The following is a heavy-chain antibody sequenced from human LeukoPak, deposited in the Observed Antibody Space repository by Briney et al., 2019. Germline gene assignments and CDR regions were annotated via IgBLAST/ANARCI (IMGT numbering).Heavy chain of an antibody. J-gene: IGHJ4*02. V-gene: IGHV4-39*02. D-gene: IGHD5-24*01. Sequence: SETLSLTCTVSGGSISSSSYYWGWIRQPPGKGLEWIGSIYYSGSTYYNPSLKSRVTISVDTSKNQFSLKLSSVTAADTAVYYCARDGRRRDGYNYFDYWGQGTLVTVSS. CDR3: ARDGRRRDGYNYFDY. CDR2: IYYSGST. CDR1: GGSISSSSYY.